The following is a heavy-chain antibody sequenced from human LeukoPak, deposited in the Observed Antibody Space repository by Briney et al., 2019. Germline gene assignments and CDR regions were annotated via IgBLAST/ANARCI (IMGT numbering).Heavy chain of an antibody. Sequence: ASVTVSFTVSGYTLTELSMHWVRQAPGKGLEWMGGFDPEDGETIYAQKFQGRVTMTEDTSTDTAYMELSSLRSEDTAVYYCATVWLQLARAFDIWGQGTMVTVSS. CDR3: ATVWLQLARAFDI. D-gene: IGHD1-1*01. J-gene: IGHJ3*02. CDR1: GYTLTELS. CDR2: FDPEDGET. V-gene: IGHV1-24*01.